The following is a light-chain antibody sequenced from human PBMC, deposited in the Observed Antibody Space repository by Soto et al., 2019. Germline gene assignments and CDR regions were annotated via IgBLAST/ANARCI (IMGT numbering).Light chain of an antibody. CDR2: GXS. Sequence: IDMTQSPSSLSASIGDRVSIPXRASQSIGDSLNWYHQEPGXPPDXXXDGXSSWQCGATSSFTGSGSGTAFTPTISDRQRDDFVNYYCQQNYRIPSTFGQGTRLDIK. J-gene: IGKJ5*01. CDR1: QSIGDS. CDR3: QQNYRIPST. V-gene: IGKV1-39*01.